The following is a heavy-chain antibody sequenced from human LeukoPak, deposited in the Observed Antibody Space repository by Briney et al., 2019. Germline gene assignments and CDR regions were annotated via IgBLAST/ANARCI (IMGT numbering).Heavy chain of an antibody. D-gene: IGHD3-16*02. CDR2: IYYSGRT. Sequence: SETLSLTCTVSGGSISRSSYYWGWIRQPPGKGLEWIGSIYYSGRTYYNPSLKSRVTISVDTSKNQFSLKLSSVTAADTAIYFCGRPVIRSGWEVSFDYWGQGTLVTVSS. J-gene: IGHJ4*02. CDR3: GRPVIRSGWEVSFDY. CDR1: GGSISRSSYY. V-gene: IGHV4-39*01.